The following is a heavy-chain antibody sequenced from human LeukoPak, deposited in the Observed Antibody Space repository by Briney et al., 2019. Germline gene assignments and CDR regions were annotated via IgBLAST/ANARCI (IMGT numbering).Heavy chain of an antibody. CDR2: ISVRSNYR. CDR1: GYTFSDFS. Sequence: GGSLRLSCAASGYTFSDFSVNWVRQAPGKGLEWVSSISVRSNYRYYADSVRGRFTISRDDARDSLFLQMNSLRAEDTAVYFCVRLRRNNDRSGYYYYYDYWGQGALVTVSS. CDR3: VRLRRNNDRSGYYYYYDY. D-gene: IGHD3-22*01. J-gene: IGHJ4*02. V-gene: IGHV3-21*01.